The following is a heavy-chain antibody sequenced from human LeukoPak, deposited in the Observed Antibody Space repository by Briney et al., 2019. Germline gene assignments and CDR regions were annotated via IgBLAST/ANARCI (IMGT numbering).Heavy chain of an antibody. CDR2: INSDGSST. Sequence: GGSLRLSCAASGFTFSSYWMHWVRQAPGKGLVWVSRINSDGSSTSYADSVKGRFTISRDNAKNTLYLQMNSLRAEDTAVYYCASRIPGSGSYYFNWFDPWGRGTLVTVSS. CDR3: ASRIPGSGSYYFNWFDP. J-gene: IGHJ5*02. D-gene: IGHD3-10*01. V-gene: IGHV3-74*01. CDR1: GFTFSSYW.